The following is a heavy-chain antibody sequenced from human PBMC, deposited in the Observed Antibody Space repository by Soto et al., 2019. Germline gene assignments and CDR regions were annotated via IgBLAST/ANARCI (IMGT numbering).Heavy chain of an antibody. CDR2: IFFSGST. CDR1: GDSIGSSSYY. J-gene: IGHJ4*02. D-gene: IGHD3-10*01. V-gene: IGHV4-39*01. Sequence: SETLSLTCTVSGDSIGSSSYYWGWIRQSPGKGLEWIGCIFFSGSTNYNPSLKSRVTVSVDTSKNQFSLKLSSVTAADTAVYYCARRDVTMVRGVLTYYFDYWGQGTLVTVSS. CDR3: ARRDVTMVRGVLTYYFDY.